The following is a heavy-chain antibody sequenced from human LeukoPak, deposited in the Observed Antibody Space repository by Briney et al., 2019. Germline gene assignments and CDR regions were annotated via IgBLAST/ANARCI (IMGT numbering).Heavy chain of an antibody. V-gene: IGHV3-30*04. D-gene: IGHD6-6*01. Sequence: GRSLRLSCAASGFTFSSYAMHWVPQAPGKGLEWGAVISYDGSNKYYADSVKGRFTISRDNSKNTLYLQMNSLRAEDTAVYYCARRFSSSTLDYWGQGTLVTVSS. J-gene: IGHJ4*02. CDR1: GFTFSSYA. CDR3: ARRFSSSTLDY. CDR2: ISYDGSNK.